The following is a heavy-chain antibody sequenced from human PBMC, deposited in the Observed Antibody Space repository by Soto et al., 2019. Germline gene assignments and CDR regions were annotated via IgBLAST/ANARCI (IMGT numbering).Heavy chain of an antibody. CDR3: ARGRGGYCSGGSCYPYWYVDL. Sequence: EVQLVESGGGLVKPGGSLRLSCAASGFTFSSHSMNWVRQAPGKGLEWVSSISSTSNHIYYADSLKGRFTISRDNAKNSLYLQMNSLRAEDTAVYYCARGRGGYCSGGSCYPYWYVDLWGRGTLVTVSS. V-gene: IGHV3-21*01. CDR1: GFTFSSHS. CDR2: ISSTSNHI. J-gene: IGHJ2*01. D-gene: IGHD2-15*01.